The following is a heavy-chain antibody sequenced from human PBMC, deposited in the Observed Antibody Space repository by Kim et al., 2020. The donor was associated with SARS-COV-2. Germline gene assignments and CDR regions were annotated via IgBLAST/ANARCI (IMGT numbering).Heavy chain of an antibody. Sequence: SETLSLTCTVYGGSFSSGGYYWSWIRQHPGKGLEWLGYIYDSGSTYYNPSLKSRVTISVDTSKYQFSLNLSTVTAADTAGYYGARDLWDSSGYGYFQHWGQGTLVTVSS. CDR1: GGSFSSGGYY. V-gene: IGHV4-31*03. CDR3: ARDLWDSSGYGYFQH. J-gene: IGHJ1*01. D-gene: IGHD3-22*01. CDR2: IYDSGST.